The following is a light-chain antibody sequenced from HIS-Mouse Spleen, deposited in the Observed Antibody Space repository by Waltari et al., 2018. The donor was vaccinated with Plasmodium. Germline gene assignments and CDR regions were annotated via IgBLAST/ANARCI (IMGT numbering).Light chain of an antibody. CDR2: AAS. CDR1: QSISSY. CDR3: QQSYSTPHT. Sequence: DIQMTQSPSSLSASGGDRVTITCRASQSISSYLNWYQQKPGKAPKLLIYAASSLQSGVPSRVSGSGSGTDFTLTISSLQPEEFATYYCQQSYSTPHTFGQGTKLEIK. V-gene: IGKV1-39*01. J-gene: IGKJ2*01.